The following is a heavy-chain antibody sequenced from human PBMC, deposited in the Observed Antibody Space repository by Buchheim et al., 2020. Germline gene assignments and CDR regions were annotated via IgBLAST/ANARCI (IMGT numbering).Heavy chain of an antibody. V-gene: IGHV3-30*04. J-gene: IGHJ4*02. D-gene: IGHD3-22*01. CDR3: ARDRGALYYDSSGTSAFFDY. CDR2: ISYDGSNK. Sequence: QVQLVESGGGVVQPGRSLRLSCAASGFTFSSYAMHWVRQAPGKGLEWVAVISYDGSNKYYADSVKGRFTISRDNSKNKLYLQMNSLRAEDTAVYYCARDRGALYYDSSGTSAFFDYWGQGTL. CDR1: GFTFSSYA.